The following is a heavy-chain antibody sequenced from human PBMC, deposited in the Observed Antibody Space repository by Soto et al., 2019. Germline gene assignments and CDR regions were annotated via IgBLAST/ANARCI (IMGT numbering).Heavy chain of an antibody. V-gene: IGHV3-21*01. CDR1: GFTFSSYS. D-gene: IGHD6-19*01. CDR3: ARDSDSSGWYGY. Sequence: PGGSLRLSCAASGFTFSSYSMNWVRQAPGKGLEWVSSISSSSSYIYYADPVKGRFTISRDNAKNSLYLQMNSLRAEDTAVYYCARDSDSSGWYGYWGQGTLVTVSS. CDR2: ISSSSSYI. J-gene: IGHJ4*02.